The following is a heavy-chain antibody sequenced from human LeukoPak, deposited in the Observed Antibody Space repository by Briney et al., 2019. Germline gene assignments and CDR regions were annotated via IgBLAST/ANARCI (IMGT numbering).Heavy chain of an antibody. J-gene: IGHJ4*02. V-gene: IGHV1-2*02. CDR3: VRDVHNWNDDY. CDR2: INPNNGDT. D-gene: IGHD1-1*01. CDR1: GYTFTGYN. Sequence: ASVKVSCKASGYTFTGYNVHWVRQAPGQGLEWMGWINPNNGDTQYPPKFQGGVTLTRDTSISTAYMDLSSLRSDDTAVYYCVRDVHNWNDDYWGQGTLVTVSS.